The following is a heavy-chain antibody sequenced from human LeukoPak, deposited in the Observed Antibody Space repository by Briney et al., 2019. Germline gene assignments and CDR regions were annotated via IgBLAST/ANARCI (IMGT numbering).Heavy chain of an antibody. CDR1: GGSFSAIY. Sequence: SETLSLTCAVYGGSFSAIYWSWIRQPPGKGLEWIGEINHSGSTNYNPSLKSRVTISVDTSKNQFSLKLSSVTAADTAVYYCARAAMIVGGRSEDAFDIWGQGTMVTVSS. J-gene: IGHJ3*02. CDR3: ARAAMIVGGRSEDAFDI. V-gene: IGHV4-34*01. D-gene: IGHD3-22*01. CDR2: INHSGST.